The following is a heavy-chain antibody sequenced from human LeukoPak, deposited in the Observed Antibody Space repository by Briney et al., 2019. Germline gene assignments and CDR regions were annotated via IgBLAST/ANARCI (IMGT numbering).Heavy chain of an antibody. CDR1: GGSISSSSYY. V-gene: IGHV4-39*07. J-gene: IGHJ6*03. D-gene: IGHD3-3*01. CDR2: IYYSGST. CDR3: ARVDFRAYYYYYMDV. Sequence: PSETLSLTCTVSGGSISSSSYYWGWIRQPPGKGLEWIGSIYYSGSTYYNPSLKSRVTISVDTTKNQFSLKLSSVTAADTAVYYCARVDFRAYYYYYMDVWGKGTTVTV.